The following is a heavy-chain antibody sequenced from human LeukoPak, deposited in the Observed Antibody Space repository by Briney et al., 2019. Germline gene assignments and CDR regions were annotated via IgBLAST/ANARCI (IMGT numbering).Heavy chain of an antibody. CDR1: GFTFSNYG. CDR3: AELGITMIGGV. J-gene: IGHJ6*04. CDR2: ISSSGSTI. V-gene: IGHV3-48*04. Sequence: GGSLRLSCTASGFTFSNYGMHWVRQAPGKGLEWVSYISSSGSTIYYADSVKGRFTISRDNAKNSLYLQMNSLRAEDTAVYYCAELGITMIGGVWGKGTTVTISS. D-gene: IGHD3-10*02.